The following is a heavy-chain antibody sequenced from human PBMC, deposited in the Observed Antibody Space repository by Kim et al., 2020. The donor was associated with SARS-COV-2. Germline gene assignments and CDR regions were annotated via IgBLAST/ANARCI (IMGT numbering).Heavy chain of an antibody. CDR2: ISSSSSYT. D-gene: IGHD3-16*02. CDR1: GFTFSDYY. CDR3: ARDQGYDYVWGSDRSYYYYGMDV. Sequence: GGSLRLSCAASGFTFSDYYMSWIRQAPGKGLEWVSYISSSSSYTNYADSVKGRFTISRDNAKNSLYLQMNSLRAEDTAVYYCARDQGYDYVWGSDRSYYYYGMDVWGKGTTVTVSS. J-gene: IGHJ6*04. V-gene: IGHV3-11*06.